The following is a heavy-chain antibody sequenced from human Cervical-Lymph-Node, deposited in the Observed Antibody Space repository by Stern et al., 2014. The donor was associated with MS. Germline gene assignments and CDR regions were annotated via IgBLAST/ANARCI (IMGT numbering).Heavy chain of an antibody. D-gene: IGHD6-13*01. J-gene: IGHJ5*02. CDR2: INTNTGSP. CDR3: ARGAGPEQGRWFDP. Sequence: VQLVESGSELKKPGASVTVSCKASGYTFTDYGMNWMRQAPGQGLEGMGWINTNTGSPSYAQGFTGRFVFSLETSVSTAYLKISSLKGEDTAVYYCARGAGPEQGRWFDPWGQGTLVIVSS. CDR1: GYTFTDYG. V-gene: IGHV7-4-1*02.